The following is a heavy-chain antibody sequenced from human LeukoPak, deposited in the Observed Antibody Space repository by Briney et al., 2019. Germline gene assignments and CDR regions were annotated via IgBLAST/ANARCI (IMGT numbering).Heavy chain of an antibody. CDR1: GYTFTGYY. J-gene: IGHJ6*02. CDR3: ARGYYDSSGYYSRYYYYGMDV. Sequence: GASVKVSCKASGYTFTGYYMHWVRQAPGQGLEWMGWISPNSGGTNYAQKFQGWVTMTRDTSISTAYMELSRLRSDDTAVYYCARGYYDSSGYYSRYYYYGMDVWGQGTTVTVSS. CDR2: ISPNSGGT. V-gene: IGHV1-2*04. D-gene: IGHD3-22*01.